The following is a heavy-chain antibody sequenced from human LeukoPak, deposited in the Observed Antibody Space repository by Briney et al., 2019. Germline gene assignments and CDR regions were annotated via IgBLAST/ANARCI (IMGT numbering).Heavy chain of an antibody. J-gene: IGHJ4*02. CDR1: GGSISSYY. Sequence: SVTLSLTCTVSGGSISSYYWSWIRQPAGKGLEWIGRIYTSGSTNYNPSLKSRVTMSVDTSKNQFSLKLSSVTAADTAVYYCASTLGYCSGGSCYYSDYWGQGTLVTVSS. CDR3: ASTLGYCSGGSCYYSDY. D-gene: IGHD2-15*01. CDR2: IYTSGST. V-gene: IGHV4-4*07.